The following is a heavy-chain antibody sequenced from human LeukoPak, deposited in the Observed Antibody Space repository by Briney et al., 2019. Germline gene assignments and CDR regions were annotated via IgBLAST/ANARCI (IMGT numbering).Heavy chain of an antibody. J-gene: IGHJ4*02. CDR2: IIPILGIA. V-gene: IGHV1-69*04. CDR3: ARDFPPYGAIDY. CDR1: GGTFSSYA. Sequence: SVKVSCKASGGTFSSYAISWVRQAPGQGLEWMGRIIPILGIANYAQKFQGRVTITADKSTSTAYMELSSLRSEDTAVYYCARDFPPYGAIDYWGQGTLVTVSS. D-gene: IGHD4-17*01.